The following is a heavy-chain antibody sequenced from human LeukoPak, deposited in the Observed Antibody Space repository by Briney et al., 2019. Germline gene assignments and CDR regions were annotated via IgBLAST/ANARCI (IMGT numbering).Heavy chain of an antibody. D-gene: IGHD4-17*01. CDR3: ARDPGDYGDYDRAGFDY. Sequence: PSETLSLTCAVYGGSFSGYYWSWIRQPPGKGLEWIGEINHSGSTNYNPSLKSRVTISVDTSKNQSSLKLSSVTAADTAVYYCARDPGDYGDYDRAGFDYWGQGTLVTVSS. CDR2: INHSGST. V-gene: IGHV4-34*01. J-gene: IGHJ4*02. CDR1: GGSFSGYY.